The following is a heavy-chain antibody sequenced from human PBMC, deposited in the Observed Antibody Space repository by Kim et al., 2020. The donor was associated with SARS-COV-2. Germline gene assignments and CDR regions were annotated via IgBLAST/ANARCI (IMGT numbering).Heavy chain of an antibody. CDR1: GFTVSSNY. CDR2: IFSGGST. V-gene: IGHV3-53*01. J-gene: IGHJ3*02. CDR3: ARDKGPNYDSSGYSSAFD. D-gene: IGHD3-22*01. Sequence: GGSLRLSCAASGFTVSSNYLSWVRQAPGKGPEWVSVIFSGGSTYYADSVKGRFTISRDNSKNTLYLQMNSLRAEDTAVYYCARDKGPNYDSSGYSSAFD.